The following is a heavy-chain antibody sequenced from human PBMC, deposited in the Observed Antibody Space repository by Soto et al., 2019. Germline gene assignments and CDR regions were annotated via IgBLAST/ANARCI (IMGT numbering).Heavy chain of an antibody. CDR3: ARWGHPAVKAFDI. D-gene: IGHD3-16*01. Sequence: SETLSLTCTVSGASINDYYWNWVRQPLGKGLEWIGFIHYTGSRIFNPSLQSRVTMSVDVSQSQFSLRLTSVTAADTAIYYCARWGHPAVKAFDIWGQGTTVTVSS. CDR2: IHYTGSR. V-gene: IGHV4-59*01. CDR1: GASINDYY. J-gene: IGHJ3*02.